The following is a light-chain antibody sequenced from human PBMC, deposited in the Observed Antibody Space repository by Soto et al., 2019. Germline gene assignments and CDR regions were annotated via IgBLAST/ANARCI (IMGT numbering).Light chain of an antibody. J-gene: IGLJ2*01. CDR2: EVS. CDR3: SSYTNSNTLVVV. V-gene: IGLV2-14*01. Sequence: QSVLTQPASVSGSPGQSITISCTGTSSDVGYYNYVSWYQQHPGKAPKVLISEVSNRPSGVSSRFSGSKFGNTASLTISDLQAEDEADYYCSSYTNSNTLVVVFGGGTKLTVL. CDR1: SSDVGYYNY.